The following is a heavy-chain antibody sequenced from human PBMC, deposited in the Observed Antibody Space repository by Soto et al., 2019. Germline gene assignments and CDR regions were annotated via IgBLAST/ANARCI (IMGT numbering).Heavy chain of an antibody. V-gene: IGHV1-18*01. D-gene: IGHD2-8*01. Sequence: ASVKVSCTASGYTFTSYGYAWVRQAPGQGLEWMGWISAYNGDTNYAQKFQDRVILTTDTSTTTAHMELRNLGSVDTAVYYCAGSGVNCTSIACLVFSFRGVGALVT. CDR1: GYTFTSYG. CDR3: AGSGVNCTSIACLVFSF. CDR2: ISAYNGDT. J-gene: IGHJ4*02.